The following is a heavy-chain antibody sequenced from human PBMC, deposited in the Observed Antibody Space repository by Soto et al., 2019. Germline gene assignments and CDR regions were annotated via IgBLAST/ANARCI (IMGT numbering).Heavy chain of an antibody. CDR1: GGSLSDYF. J-gene: IGHJ4*02. CDR2: INHSGST. D-gene: IGHD4-17*01. Sequence: PSETLSRTCVVSGGSLSDYFWSWIRQPPGMALEWIGEINHSGSTNYNPSLKSRVTISVDTSKNQFSLKLSSVTAADTAVYYCARGGPTGPVDYWGQGTLVTVSS. V-gene: IGHV4-34*01. CDR3: ARGGPTGPVDY.